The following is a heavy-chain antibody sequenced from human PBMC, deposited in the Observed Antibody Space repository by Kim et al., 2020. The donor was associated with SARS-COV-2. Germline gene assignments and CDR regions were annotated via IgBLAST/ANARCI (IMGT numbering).Heavy chain of an antibody. Sequence: YYADSVRGRFTRSRDNAKNSLYLQMNSLRPEDTAVYYCARDYWDSSSGADHWGQGTLVTVSS. CDR3: ARDYWDSSSGADH. V-gene: IGHV3-11*01. J-gene: IGHJ4*02. D-gene: IGHD6-13*01.